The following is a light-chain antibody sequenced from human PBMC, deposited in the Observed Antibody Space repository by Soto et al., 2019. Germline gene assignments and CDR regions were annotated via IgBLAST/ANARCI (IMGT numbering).Light chain of an antibody. Sequence: QSALTQPASVSGSPGQSITISCTGTSSDVGAYNYVSWYQHHPGKVPKLLIYEVTNRPSGVSDRFSGSKSGNTASLTISGLQAEDEADYYCSSKRDSSTLFVFGTGIKLTVL. J-gene: IGLJ1*01. V-gene: IGLV2-14*01. CDR3: SSKRDSSTLFV. CDR2: EVT. CDR1: SSDVGAYNY.